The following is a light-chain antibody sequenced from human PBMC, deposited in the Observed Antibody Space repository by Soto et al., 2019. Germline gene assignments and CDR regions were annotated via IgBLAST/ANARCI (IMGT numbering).Light chain of an antibody. J-gene: IGKJ1*01. CDR1: QSVSSSY. CDR3: QQYNNWPTWT. CDR2: GAS. V-gene: IGKV3D-15*01. Sequence: EILMTQSPATLSVSPGERATLSCGASQSVSSSYLAWYQQKPGQAPRLLIYGASSRATGIPDRFSGSGSGTEFTLTISSLKSEDFAVYYCQQYNNWPTWTFGQGTKVDIK.